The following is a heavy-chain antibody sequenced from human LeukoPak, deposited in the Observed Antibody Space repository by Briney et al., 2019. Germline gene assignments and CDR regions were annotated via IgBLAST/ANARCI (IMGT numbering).Heavy chain of an antibody. V-gene: IGHV5-51*01. CDR1: GYNFTTYW. J-gene: IGHJ4*02. CDR3: ARARYCSGGSCYAEY. Sequence: GASLQISCKCSGYNFTTYWIGWVRQLPGKGLEWMGIIYPGDSDTRYSPSFQGQVTISADKSISTAYLQWSSLKASDTAMYYCARARYCSGGSCYAEYWGQGTLVTVSS. CDR2: IYPGDSDT. D-gene: IGHD2-15*01.